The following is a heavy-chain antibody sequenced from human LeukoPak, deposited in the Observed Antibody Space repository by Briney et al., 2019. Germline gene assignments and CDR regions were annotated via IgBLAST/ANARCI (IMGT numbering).Heavy chain of an antibody. Sequence: PGRSLRLSCAASGFTFSSYGMHWVRQAPGKGLEWVAVISYDGSNKYYADSVKGRFTISRDNSKNTLYLQMNSLRAEDTAVYYCAKDRDSSGCDYWGQGTLVTVS. CDR1: GFTFSSYG. D-gene: IGHD6-19*01. V-gene: IGHV3-30*18. CDR3: AKDRDSSGCDY. J-gene: IGHJ4*02. CDR2: ISYDGSNK.